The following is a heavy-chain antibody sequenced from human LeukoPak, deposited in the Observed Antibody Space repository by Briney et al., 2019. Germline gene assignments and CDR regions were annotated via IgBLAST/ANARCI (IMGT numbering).Heavy chain of an antibody. D-gene: IGHD1-26*01. CDR1: GGSISSSSYY. V-gene: IGHV4-39*01. CDR2: IYYSGST. Sequence: PSETLSLTCTVSGGSISSSSYYWGWIRQPPGKGLEWIGSIYYSGSTYYNPSLKSRVTISVDTPKNQFSLKLSSVTAADTAVYYCATSFVSVGAFDIWGQGTMVTVSS. CDR3: ATSFVSVGAFDI. J-gene: IGHJ3*02.